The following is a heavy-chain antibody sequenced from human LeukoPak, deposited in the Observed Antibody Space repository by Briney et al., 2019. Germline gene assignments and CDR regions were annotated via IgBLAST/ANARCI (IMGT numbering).Heavy chain of an antibody. CDR1: GGSISGYH. CDR2: IYYSGTT. J-gene: IGHJ4*02. CDR3: ARGPDDFDY. D-gene: IGHD5-24*01. Sequence: SETLSLTCTVSGGSISGYHGSWFRQPPGKRLEWIGYIYYSGTTRYNPSLKSRVTISVDTSKNQFSLNLNSVTAADKAVYYCARGPDDFDYWGQGTLVTVSS. V-gene: IGHV4-59*01.